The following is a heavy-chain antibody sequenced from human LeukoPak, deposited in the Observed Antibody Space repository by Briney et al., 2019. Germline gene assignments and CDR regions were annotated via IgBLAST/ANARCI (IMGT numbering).Heavy chain of an antibody. V-gene: IGHV4-34*01. CDR2: INHSGST. J-gene: IGHJ6*02. CDR1: GGSFSGYY. D-gene: IGHD1-20*01. Sequence: SETLSLTCAVYGGSFSGYYWSWIRQPPGKGLEWTGEINHSGSTNYNPSLKSRVTISVDTSKNQFSLKLRSVTAADTAGYYCARGITGNDYYYYGMDVWGQGTTVTVSS. CDR3: ARGITGNDYYYYGMDV.